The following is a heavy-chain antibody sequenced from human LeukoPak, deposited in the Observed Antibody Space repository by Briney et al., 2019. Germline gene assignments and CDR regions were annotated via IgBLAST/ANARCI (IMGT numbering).Heavy chain of an antibody. D-gene: IGHD1-26*01. Sequence: TSETLSLTCTVSGGFISSYYWSWIRQPAGKGLEWIGRIYTSGSTNYNPSLKRRVTISVDTSKNQFSLKLSSLTAADTAVYYCARVSRIAFPSGSYYGRGPFDYWGQGTLVTVSS. CDR3: ARVSRIAFPSGSYYGRGPFDY. V-gene: IGHV4-4*07. J-gene: IGHJ4*02. CDR1: GGFISSYY. CDR2: IYTSGST.